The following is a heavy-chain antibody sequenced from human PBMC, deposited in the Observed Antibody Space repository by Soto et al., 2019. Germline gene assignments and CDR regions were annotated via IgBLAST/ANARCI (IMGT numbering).Heavy chain of an antibody. V-gene: IGHV1-69*02. Sequence: QVQLVQSGAEVKKPGSSVKVSCKASGGTFSSYTISWVRQAPGQGLEWMGRIIPILGIANYAQKLQGRVTITADKSTSTAYMELSSLRSEDTAVYYCAIKGVHVGELSSNGWFDPWGQGTLVTVSS. CDR1: GGTFSSYT. CDR3: AIKGVHVGELSSNGWFDP. D-gene: IGHD3-16*02. CDR2: IIPILGIA. J-gene: IGHJ5*02.